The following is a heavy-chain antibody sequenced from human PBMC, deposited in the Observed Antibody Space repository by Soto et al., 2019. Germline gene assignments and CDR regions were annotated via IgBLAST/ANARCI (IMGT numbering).Heavy chain of an antibody. V-gene: IGHV3-15*01. J-gene: IGHJ5*02. CDR2: IKSKTDGETT. Sequence: EVQLVESGGGLVKPGGPLRLSCAAAGFTFGNAWVSWVRQAPGKGLEWVGRIKSKTDGETTDYAAPVKGRFTISRDDSKNTVYLQMNSLKTEDTALYYWTTAHRGFDPWGQGTLVTVSS. CDR3: TTAHRGFDP. CDR1: GFTFGNAW.